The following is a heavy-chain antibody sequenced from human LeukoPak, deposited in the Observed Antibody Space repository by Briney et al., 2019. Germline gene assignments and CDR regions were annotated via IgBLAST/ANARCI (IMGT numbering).Heavy chain of an antibody. D-gene: IGHD2-21*02. J-gene: IGHJ2*01. CDR1: GDSISSTTYY. CDR3: ARGSKVVTTIPRPGWYFDL. V-gene: IGHV4-39*02. CDR2: IFYSGST. Sequence: SETLSLTCNVSGDSISSTTYYRGWVRQPPGKGLEWIGSIFYSGSTYYNPSLKSRVSISVDTSKNHFSLRLRSVTAADTAVYYCARGSKVVTTIPRPGWYFDLWGRGTLVTVSS.